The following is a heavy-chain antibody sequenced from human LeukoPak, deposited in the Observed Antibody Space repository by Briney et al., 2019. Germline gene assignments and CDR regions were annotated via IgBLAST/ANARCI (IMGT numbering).Heavy chain of an antibody. CDR1: GFTFSDYL. CDR3: ARASYNLN. CDR2: IGPSGTTL. Sequence: PGGSLRLSCAASGFTFSDYLMSWVRQAPGKGLEWVSYIGPSGTTLYYADSVKGRFTISRDDAKHSLYLQLSSLSAEDTAVYYWARASYNLNWGQGTLVTVSS. J-gene: IGHJ4*02. D-gene: IGHD1-20*01. V-gene: IGHV3-11*01.